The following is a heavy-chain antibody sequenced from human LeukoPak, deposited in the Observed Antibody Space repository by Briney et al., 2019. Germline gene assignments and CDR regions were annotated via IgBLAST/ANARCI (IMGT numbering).Heavy chain of an antibody. D-gene: IGHD1-26*01. V-gene: IGHV3-48*04. CDR2: INSRSSTI. J-gene: IGHJ4*02. CDR1: GFVFSDES. CDR3: AKDIVSNPYYFVY. Sequence: GGSLRLSCAASGFVFSDESMNWVRQAPGKGLEWISAINSRSSTIYYADSVKGRFTISRDNAKNSLYLQMNSLRAEDTALYYCAKDIVSNPYYFVYWGQGTLVTVSS.